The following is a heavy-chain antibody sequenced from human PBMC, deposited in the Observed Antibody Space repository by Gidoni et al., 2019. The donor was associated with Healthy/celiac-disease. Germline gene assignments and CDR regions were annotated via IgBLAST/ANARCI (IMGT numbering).Heavy chain of an antibody. Sequence: EVQLVESGGGLVQPGGSLRLSCAASGFTFSTYSMNWVRQAPGKGLEWVSYISSSSNTIYYADSVKGRFTISRDNAKNSLYLQMNSLRDEDTAVYYCARAADGGYDWYFDYWGQGTLVTVSS. V-gene: IGHV3-48*02. CDR1: GFTFSTYS. CDR2: ISSSSNTI. J-gene: IGHJ4*02. D-gene: IGHD5-12*01. CDR3: ARAADGGYDWYFDY.